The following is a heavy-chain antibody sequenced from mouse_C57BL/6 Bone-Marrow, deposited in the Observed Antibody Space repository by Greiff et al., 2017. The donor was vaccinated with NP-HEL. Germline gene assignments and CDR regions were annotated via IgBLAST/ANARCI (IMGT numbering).Heavy chain of an antibody. CDR3: APTTRPGYAMDY. CDR1: GYSFTDYN. D-gene: IGHD1-1*01. Sequence: VQLKESGPELVKPGASVKISCKASGYSFTDYNMNWVKQSNGKSLEWIGVINPNYGTTSYNQKFKGKATLTVDQSSSTAYMQLNSLTSEDSAVYYCAPTTRPGYAMDYWGQGTSVTVSS. J-gene: IGHJ4*01. CDR2: INPNYGTT. V-gene: IGHV1-39*01.